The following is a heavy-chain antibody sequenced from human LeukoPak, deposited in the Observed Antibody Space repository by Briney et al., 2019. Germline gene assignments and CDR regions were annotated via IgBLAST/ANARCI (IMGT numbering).Heavy chain of an antibody. J-gene: IGHJ4*02. CDR1: GYTFTSYG. Sequence: ASVKVSCKASGYTFTSYGISWVRQAQGQGLEWVGWISAYNGNTNYAQKLQGRVTMTTDTSTSTAYMELRSLRSDDTAVYYCARRIVGGDIVATIYYFDYWGQGTLVTVSS. V-gene: IGHV1-18*04. CDR2: ISAYNGNT. CDR3: ARRIVGGDIVATIYYFDY. D-gene: IGHD5-12*01.